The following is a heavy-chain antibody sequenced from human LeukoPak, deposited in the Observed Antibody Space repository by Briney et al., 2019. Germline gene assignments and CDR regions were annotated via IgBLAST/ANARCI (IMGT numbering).Heavy chain of an antibody. CDR3: ARLVPPGWFDP. CDR1: GGSFSGYY. V-gene: IGHV4-34*01. CDR2: INPSGIT. J-gene: IGHJ5*02. Sequence: PSETLSLTCAVYGGSFSGYYWSWIRQPPGKELEWIGEINPSGITNYNPSLKSRVTISVDTSKNQFSLKLTSVTAADTAVYYCARLVPPGWFDPWGQGTLVTVSS.